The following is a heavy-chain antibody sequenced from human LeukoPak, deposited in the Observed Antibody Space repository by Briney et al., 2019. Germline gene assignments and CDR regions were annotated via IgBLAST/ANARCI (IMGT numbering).Heavy chain of an antibody. J-gene: IGHJ4*02. Sequence: SVKVSCKASGYTFTSYGISWVRQAPGQGLEWMGRIIPILGIANYAQKFQGRVTITADKSTSTAYMELSSLRSEDTAVYYCARYRDNYDSSGLDYWGQGTLVTVSS. V-gene: IGHV1-69*04. CDR3: ARYRDNYDSSGLDY. CDR2: IIPILGIA. D-gene: IGHD3-22*01. CDR1: GYTFTSYG.